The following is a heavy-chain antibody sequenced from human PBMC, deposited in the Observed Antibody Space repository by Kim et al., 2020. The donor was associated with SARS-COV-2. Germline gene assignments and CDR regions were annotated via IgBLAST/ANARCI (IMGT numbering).Heavy chain of an antibody. CDR3: ARGIFGVVIIPYYYYYIDV. D-gene: IGHD3-3*01. J-gene: IGHJ6*03. Sequence: SETLSLTCTVSGGSISSNDYYWDWIRQPPGKGLEWIGSISYSGRTYYNPSLKGRVTISVDTSKNQISLKLSSVTAAATGVYYCARGIFGVVIIPYYYYYIDVWGKGTTVTDSS. CDR1: GGSISSNDYY. CDR2: ISYSGRT. V-gene: IGHV4-39*01.